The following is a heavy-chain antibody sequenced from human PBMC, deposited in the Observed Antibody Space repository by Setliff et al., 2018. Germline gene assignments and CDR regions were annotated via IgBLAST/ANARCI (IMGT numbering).Heavy chain of an antibody. CDR1: GGSISSSSYY. CDR3: ARLWRRIQQIDY. V-gene: IGHV4-39*07. Sequence: SETLSLTCTVSGGSISSSSYYWGWIRQPPGKGLEWIGSIYHSGSTYYNPSLKSRVTISVDTSKNQFSLKLSSVTAADTAVYYCARLWRRIQQIDYWGQGTLVTVSS. D-gene: IGHD3-10*01. J-gene: IGHJ4*02. CDR2: IYHSGST.